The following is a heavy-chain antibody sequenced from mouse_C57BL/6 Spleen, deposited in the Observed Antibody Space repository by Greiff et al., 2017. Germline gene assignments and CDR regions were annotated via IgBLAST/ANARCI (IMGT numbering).Heavy chain of an antibody. CDR1: GYTFTDYY. CDR3: ASPNSFDY. V-gene: IGHV1-26*01. CDR2: INPNNGGT. J-gene: IGHJ2*01. Sequence: EVQRVESGPELVKPGASVKISCKASGYTFTDYYMNWVKQSHGKSLEWIGDINPNNGGTSYNQKFKGKATLTVDKSSSTAYMELRSLTSEDSAVYYCASPNSFDYWGQGTTLTVSS.